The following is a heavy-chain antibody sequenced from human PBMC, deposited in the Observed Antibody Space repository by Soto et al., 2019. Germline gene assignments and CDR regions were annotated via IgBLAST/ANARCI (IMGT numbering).Heavy chain of an antibody. CDR3: ARELPPDL. CDR2: IWSAGLT. CDR1: GCNVSNKY. D-gene: IGHD2-15*01. V-gene: IGHV3-53*05. Sequence: GGPLRLSYAASGCNVSNKYMNWVRQAPGKVLAWVSIIWSAGLTYYADSVRVRFTISRDISKNILFLQMNNLRAEASAIYYCARELPPDLWGQGTLVTVAS. J-gene: IGHJ5*02.